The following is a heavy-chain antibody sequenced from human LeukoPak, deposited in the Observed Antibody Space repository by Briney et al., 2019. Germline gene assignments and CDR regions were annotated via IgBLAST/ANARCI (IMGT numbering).Heavy chain of an antibody. CDR1: GNYW. CDR2: INSDGSWT. Sequence: ETGGSLRLSCAASGNYWMHWVRQAPGKGLVWVSHINSDGSWTSYADSVKGRFTISKDNAKNTVYLQMNNLRAEDTAVYYCARSLADYYYGMDVWGQGTTVTVSS. V-gene: IGHV3-74*01. J-gene: IGHJ6*02. CDR3: ARSLADYYYGMDV.